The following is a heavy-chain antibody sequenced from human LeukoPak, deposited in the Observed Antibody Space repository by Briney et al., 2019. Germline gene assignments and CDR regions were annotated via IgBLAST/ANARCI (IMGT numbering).Heavy chain of an antibody. D-gene: IGHD2/OR15-2a*01. CDR2: IIPILDIA. J-gene: IGHJ4*02. V-gene: IGHV1-69*04. CDR3: GRDRAYCDSATCYGSLGD. CDR1: GGTFSNYA. Sequence: GASVKVPCKASGGTFSNYAINWVRQAPGQGLEWMGRIIPILDIANYAENFQGRVTITADESTSTAYMELSRLRSEDTAVYYCGRDRAYCDSATCYGSLGDWGQGTLVTVSS.